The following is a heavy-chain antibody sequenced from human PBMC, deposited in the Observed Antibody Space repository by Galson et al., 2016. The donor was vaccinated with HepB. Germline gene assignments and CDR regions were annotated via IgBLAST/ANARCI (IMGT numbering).Heavy chain of an antibody. V-gene: IGHV3-53*01. CDR2: SYGDGRT. CDR3: ARDPGFRNGMVV. CDR1: GLPVSNDY. J-gene: IGHJ6*02. Sequence: SLRLSCAAYGLPVSNDYMSWVRQAPGKGLKWVSVSYGDGRTYYAESVKGRFTISRDTSKNTVFLQMNSLRGEDTAVYYCARDPGFRNGMVVWGQGTTVTV.